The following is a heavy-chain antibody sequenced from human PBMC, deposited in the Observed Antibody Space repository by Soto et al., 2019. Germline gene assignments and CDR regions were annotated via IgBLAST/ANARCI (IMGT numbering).Heavy chain of an antibody. D-gene: IGHD6-13*01. CDR1: GFTVSSYA. J-gene: IGHJ4*02. CDR2: ISGSGGST. CDR3: AKGRSRIWGVVVPAIAAAGNIDY. Sequence: PGGSLRLSCAASGFTVSSYAMSWVRQAPGKGLEWVSAISGSGGSTYYADSVKGRFTISRDNSKNTLYLQMNSLRAEDTAVYYCAKGRSRIWGVVVPAIAAAGNIDYWGQGTLVTVSS. V-gene: IGHV3-23*01.